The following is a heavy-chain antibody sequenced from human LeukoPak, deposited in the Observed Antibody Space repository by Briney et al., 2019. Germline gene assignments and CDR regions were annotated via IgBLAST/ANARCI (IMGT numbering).Heavy chain of an antibody. Sequence: ASVKVSCKVSGYTLKELSMHWVRQAPAKGLEWMGGFEPEDGETIYAQKFQGRVTMTEDTSTDTAYMELSSLRSEDTAVYCCATDPNSSGYYYYWGQGTLVTVSS. CDR2: FEPEDGET. J-gene: IGHJ4*02. CDR3: ATDPNSSGYYYY. V-gene: IGHV1-24*01. D-gene: IGHD3-22*01. CDR1: GYTLKELS.